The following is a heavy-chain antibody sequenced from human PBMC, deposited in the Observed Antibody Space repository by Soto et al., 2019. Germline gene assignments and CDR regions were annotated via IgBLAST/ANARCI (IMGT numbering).Heavy chain of an antibody. CDR3: ARHSLALRKNNWFDP. J-gene: IGHJ5*02. D-gene: IGHD3-3*02. CDR1: GDSIISSDFY. Sequence: ETLSLTCTVSGDSIISSDFYWGWVRQPPGKGLEWIGSIFYLGSSYYNPSLKSRVTMSVDTSKNQFSLRLRSVTAADTALYFCARHSLALRKNNWFDPWGQGIMVTV. CDR2: IFYLGSS. V-gene: IGHV4-39*01.